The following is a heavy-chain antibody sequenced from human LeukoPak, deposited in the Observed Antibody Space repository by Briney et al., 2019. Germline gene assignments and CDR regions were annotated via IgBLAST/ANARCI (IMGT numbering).Heavy chain of an antibody. D-gene: IGHD2-2*01. V-gene: IGHV1-69*05. CDR3: AIPRVVPAAMSPFDI. J-gene: IGHJ3*02. CDR1: GYTFTSYG. CDR2: IIPIFGTA. Sequence: ASVKASCKASGYTFTSYGISWVRQAPGQGLEWMGGIIPIFGTANYAQKFQGRVTITTDESTSAAYMELSSLRSEDTAVYYCAIPRVVPAAMSPFDIWGQGTMVTVSS.